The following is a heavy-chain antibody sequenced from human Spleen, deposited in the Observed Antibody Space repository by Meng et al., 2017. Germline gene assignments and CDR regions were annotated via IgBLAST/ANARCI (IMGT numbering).Heavy chain of an antibody. V-gene: IGHV4-34*01. CDR3: ARGWWLATSNSNWFDP. CDR1: GGSFSGYY. J-gene: IGHJ5*02. Sequence: QLQQWGAGLLKPSETLSLTCAVYGGSFSGYYWSWIRQPPGKGLEWIGEINHSGSTNYNPSLKSRVTISVDTSKNQFSLKLSSVTAADTAVYYCARGWWLATSNSNWFDPWGQGTLVTVSS. CDR2: INHSGST. D-gene: IGHD6-19*01.